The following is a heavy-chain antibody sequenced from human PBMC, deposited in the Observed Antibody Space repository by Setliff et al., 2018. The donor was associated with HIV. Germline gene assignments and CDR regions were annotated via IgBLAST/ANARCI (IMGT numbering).Heavy chain of an antibody. D-gene: IGHD5-12*01. Sequence: SVKVSCKASGVTFRRFAFSWVRQAPGQGLEWMGGIIPMFGTTNYAQKFQGRATITADESTSTVYMELTSLRFEDTAVYYCARVGEMATIGYSYYYMDVWGKGTTVTVSS. CDR1: GVTFRRFA. CDR2: IIPMFGTT. J-gene: IGHJ6*03. CDR3: ARVGEMATIGYSYYYMDV. V-gene: IGHV1-69*13.